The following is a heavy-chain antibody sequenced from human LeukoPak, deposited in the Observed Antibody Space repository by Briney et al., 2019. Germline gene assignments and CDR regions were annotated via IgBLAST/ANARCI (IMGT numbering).Heavy chain of an antibody. CDR3: AREGYSGYDFAFDI. CDR1: GGSISSGGYY. Sequence: SETLSLTCTVPGGSISSGGYYWSWIRQHPGKGLEWIGYIYYSGSTYYNPSLKSRVTISVDTSKNQFSLKLSSVTAADTAVYYCAREGYSGYDFAFDIWGQGTMVTVSS. V-gene: IGHV4-31*03. J-gene: IGHJ3*02. D-gene: IGHD5-12*01. CDR2: IYYSGST.